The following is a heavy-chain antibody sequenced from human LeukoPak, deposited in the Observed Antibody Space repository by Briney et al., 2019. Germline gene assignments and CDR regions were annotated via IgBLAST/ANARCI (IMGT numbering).Heavy chain of an antibody. J-gene: IGHJ3*02. Sequence: PGESLKISCKGSGYSFTSYWIGWVRQMPGKGLGWMGIIYPGDSDTRYSPSSQGQVTISADKSISTAYLQWSSLKASDTAMYYCARVTYYYDSSGYNDAFDIWGQGTMVTVSS. D-gene: IGHD3-22*01. CDR2: IYPGDSDT. V-gene: IGHV5-51*01. CDR1: GYSFTSYW. CDR3: ARVTYYYDSSGYNDAFDI.